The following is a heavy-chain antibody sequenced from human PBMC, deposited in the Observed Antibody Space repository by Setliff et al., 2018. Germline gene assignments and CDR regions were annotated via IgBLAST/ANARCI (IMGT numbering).Heavy chain of an antibody. J-gene: IGHJ4*02. CDR3: AREGHNWNYVLPYFDY. CDR1: GGSISSSSYY. Sequence: SETLSLTCTVSGGSISSSSYYWGWIRQPPGKGLEWIGSIYYSGSTYYNPSLKSRFTISRDNAKNSLYLQMNSLRAEDTAVYYCAREGHNWNYVLPYFDYWGQGTLVTVSS. D-gene: IGHD1-7*01. V-gene: IGHV4-39*02. CDR2: IYYSGST.